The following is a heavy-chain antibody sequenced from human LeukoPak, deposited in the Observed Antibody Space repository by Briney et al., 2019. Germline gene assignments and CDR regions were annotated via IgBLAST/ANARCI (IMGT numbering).Heavy chain of an antibody. CDR1: GGTFSSYA. Sequence: GASVKVSCKASGGTFSSYAISWVRQAPGQGLAWMGRIIPILGIANYAQKLQGRVTITADKSTSTAYMELSSLRSEDTAVYYCASSRSYYDSSGYYYKYYYYGMDVWGQGTTVTVSS. D-gene: IGHD3-22*01. J-gene: IGHJ6*02. V-gene: IGHV1-69*04. CDR3: ASSRSYYDSSGYYYKYYYYGMDV. CDR2: IIPILGIA.